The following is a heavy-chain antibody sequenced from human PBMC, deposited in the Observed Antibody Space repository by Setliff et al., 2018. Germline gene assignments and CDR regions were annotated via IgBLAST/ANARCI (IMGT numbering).Heavy chain of an antibody. V-gene: IGHV3-23*01. J-gene: IGHJ6*02. Sequence: PGGSLRLSCVGSGFTISGYAMTWVRQVPGKGLEWISSIKDSDYSTYYADSVKGRFTISRDNSKNTLYLQMNSLRAEDTAVYYCARASGDPRVYIAARSSYYYGMDVWGQGTTVTVSS. D-gene: IGHD6-6*01. CDR3: ARASGDPRVYIAARSSYYYGMDV. CDR1: GFTISGYA. CDR2: IKDSDYST.